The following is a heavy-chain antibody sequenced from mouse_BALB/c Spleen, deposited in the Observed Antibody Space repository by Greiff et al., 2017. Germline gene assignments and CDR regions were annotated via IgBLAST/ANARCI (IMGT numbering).Heavy chain of an antibody. CDR1: GFTFSSFG. CDR2: ISSGSSTI. Sequence: EVMLVESGGGLVQPGGSRKLSCAASGFTFSSFGMHWVRQAPEKGLEWVAYISSGSSTIYYADTVKGRFTISRDNPKNTLLLQMTSLRSEDTAMYYCAHRYLAYWGQGTLVTVSA. D-gene: IGHD2-14*01. J-gene: IGHJ3*01. CDR3: AHRYLAY. V-gene: IGHV5-17*02.